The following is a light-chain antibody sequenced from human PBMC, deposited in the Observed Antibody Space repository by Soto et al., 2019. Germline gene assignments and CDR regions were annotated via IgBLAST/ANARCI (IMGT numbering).Light chain of an antibody. Sequence: QSALTQPPSASGSPGQSVTISCTGTSSDVGGYNYVSWYQQQPGKAPKLMIYEVSKRPSGVPDRFSGSKSGNTASLTVSWLQAEEEADYYCSSYAGSNNLVFGGGTKLTVL. V-gene: IGLV2-8*01. CDR3: SSYAGSNNLV. J-gene: IGLJ2*01. CDR2: EVS. CDR1: SSDVGGYNY.